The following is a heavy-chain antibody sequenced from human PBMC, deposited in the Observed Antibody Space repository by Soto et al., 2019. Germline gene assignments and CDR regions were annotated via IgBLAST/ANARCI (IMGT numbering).Heavy chain of an antibody. Sequence: ASVKVSCKXSEHIFIYYYVHWVRQAPGQRPEWMGWVKPNGGDTKIAQKFQGRVSMTRDTSISTAYLELSRLKSDDTAIYYCVSNLDCGGDCLESWGQGTLVTVSS. D-gene: IGHD2-21*02. CDR3: VSNLDCGGDCLES. CDR2: VKPNGGDT. V-gene: IGHV1-2*02. J-gene: IGHJ4*02. CDR1: EHIFIYYY.